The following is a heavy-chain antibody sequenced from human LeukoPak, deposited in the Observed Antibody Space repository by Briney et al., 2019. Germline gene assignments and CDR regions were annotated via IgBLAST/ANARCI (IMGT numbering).Heavy chain of an antibody. V-gene: IGHV4-59*02. Sequence: GSLRLSCAASGFTVSSNYMSWVRQPPGKGLEWIAYIDYRGSTTYNPSLRSRVTISVDTSRNQFSLKLYSVTAADTAVYYCARSRSGYSYDHAAFEIWGQGTMVTVSS. CDR3: ARSRSGYSYDHAAFEI. D-gene: IGHD5-18*01. CDR1: GFTVSSNY. CDR2: IDYRGST. J-gene: IGHJ3*02.